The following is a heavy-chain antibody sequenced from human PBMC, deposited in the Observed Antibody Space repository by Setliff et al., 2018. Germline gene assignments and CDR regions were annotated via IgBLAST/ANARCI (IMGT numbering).Heavy chain of an antibody. CDR3: VRDLHWGFDY. CDR1: GFTLSSHN. V-gene: IGHV3-48*01. J-gene: IGHJ4*02. CDR2: INTGGTTI. Sequence: PGGSLRLSCAVSGFTLSSHNMNWVRQAPGKGLEWVSYINTGGTTIYYADSVKGRFIIARDNAKNSLYLQMNSLRAEDTAVYYCVRDLHWGFDYWGLGTLVTVSS. D-gene: IGHD7-27*01.